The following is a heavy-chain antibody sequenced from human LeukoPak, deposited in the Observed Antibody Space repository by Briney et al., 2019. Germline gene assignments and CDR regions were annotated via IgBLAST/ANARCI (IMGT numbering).Heavy chain of an antibody. V-gene: IGHV4-59*12. CDR3: AGARPTVSKMGTSYSYYYVLNV. CDR1: GDSINSDS. Sequence: SETLSLTCTVSGDSINSDSWTWSRQPPGKGLELIGNLYFSGNTNYNPSLKSRVNITVDTSKNYFSLNLNSVTAADTAVYYCAGARPTVSKMGTSYSYYYVLNVWGKGTTVTVSS. CDR2: LYFSGNT. D-gene: IGHD5-12*01. J-gene: IGHJ6*04.